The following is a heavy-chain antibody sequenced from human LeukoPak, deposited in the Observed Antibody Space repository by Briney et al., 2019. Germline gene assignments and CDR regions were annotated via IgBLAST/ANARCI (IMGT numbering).Heavy chain of an antibody. V-gene: IGHV1-69*13. Sequence: SVKVSCKASGGTFISYAISWVRQAPGQGLEWMGGIIPIFGTANYAQKFQGRVTITADESTSTAYMELSSLRSEDTAVYYCARGETYYYDSSGKSYYYYYGMDVWGQGTTVTVSS. CDR2: IIPIFGTA. CDR3: ARGETYYYDSSGKSYYYYYGMDV. CDR1: GGTFISYA. D-gene: IGHD3-22*01. J-gene: IGHJ6*02.